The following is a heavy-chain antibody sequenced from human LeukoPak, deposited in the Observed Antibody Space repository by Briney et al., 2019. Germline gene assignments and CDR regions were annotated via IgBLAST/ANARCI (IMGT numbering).Heavy chain of an antibody. CDR2: ITSSGSTT. J-gene: IGHJ4*02. CDR1: GFTFSSYS. D-gene: IGHD3-10*01. V-gene: IGHV3-48*02. CDR3: ARARGSMVRNDY. Sequence: PGGSLRLSCAASGFTFSSYSMNWVRQAAGKGLEWVSDITSSGSTTYYADSVKGRFTISRDNAKNSLYLQMNSLRDEDTAVYYCARARGSMVRNDYWGQGTLVTVSS.